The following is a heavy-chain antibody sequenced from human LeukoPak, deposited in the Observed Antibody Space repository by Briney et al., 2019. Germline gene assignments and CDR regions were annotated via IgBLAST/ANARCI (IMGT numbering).Heavy chain of an antibody. CDR3: AKDHYWSIDY. CDR2: MNSDGSSI. Sequence: GGSLRLSCAASGFTFSAYWMHWVRQAPGKGLVWVSRMNSDGSSISYADSVKGRFTISRDIAKNTLYLQMNSLRAEDTGVYYCAKDHYWSIDYWGRGTLVTVSS. V-gene: IGHV3-74*01. J-gene: IGHJ4*02. CDR1: GFTFSAYW. D-gene: IGHD3-3*01.